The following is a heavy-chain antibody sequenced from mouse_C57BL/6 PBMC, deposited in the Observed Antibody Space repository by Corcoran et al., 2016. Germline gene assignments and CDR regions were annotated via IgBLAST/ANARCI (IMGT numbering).Heavy chain of an antibody. CDR2: INPNNGGT. V-gene: IGHV1-18*01. CDR1: GYTFTDYN. D-gene: IGHD2-5*01. Sequence: EVQLQQSGPELVKPGASVKIPCKASGYTFTDYNMDWVKQSPGKSLEWIGDINPNNGGTIYNQKFKGKATLTVEKSSSTAYMELRSLTSEDTAVYYCARWVGSYYSNYGYFDYGGQGTTLTVSS. J-gene: IGHJ2*01. CDR3: ARWVGSYYSNYGYFDY.